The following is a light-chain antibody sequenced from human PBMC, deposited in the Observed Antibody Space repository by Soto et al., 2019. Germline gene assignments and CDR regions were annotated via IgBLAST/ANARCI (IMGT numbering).Light chain of an antibody. CDR2: DTS. V-gene: IGKV3-15*01. Sequence: EIVMTQSPATLSVSPGERVTLSCRASQSVSRFLDWYQQRPGQAPRLLIYDTSTRANGVPARFSGSGSGTEFSLTISSLQSEDFAVYYCQQYDNWPPCTFGQGTKLEVK. J-gene: IGKJ2*02. CDR3: QQYDNWPPCT. CDR1: QSVSRF.